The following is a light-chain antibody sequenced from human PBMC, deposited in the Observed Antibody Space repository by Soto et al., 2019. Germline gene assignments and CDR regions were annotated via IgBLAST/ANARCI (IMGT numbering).Light chain of an antibody. V-gene: IGKV3-20*01. J-gene: IGKJ1*01. CDR2: GAS. Sequence: EIVLTQSPGTLSLSPGERATLSCRASQSVTSNYLAWYQQKPGQAPRLLIYGASNRATGIPDRFSGSGSETDFTLTISRLEPEDFAVYYYQQYSRSPRTFGQGTKVEIK. CDR3: QQYSRSPRT. CDR1: QSVTSNY.